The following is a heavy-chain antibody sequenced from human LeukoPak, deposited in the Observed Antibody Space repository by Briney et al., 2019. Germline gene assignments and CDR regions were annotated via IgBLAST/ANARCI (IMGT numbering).Heavy chain of an antibody. J-gene: IGHJ4*02. CDR1: GGTFSSYA. D-gene: IGHD3-10*01. V-gene: IGHV1-69*04. Sequence: SVKVSCKASGGTFSSYAISWVRQAPGQGLEWMGRIIPILGIANYAQKFQGRVTITADKSTSTAYMELSSLRSEDTAVYYCARVYGETSYFDYWGQGTLVTVSS. CDR2: IIPILGIA. CDR3: ARVYGETSYFDY.